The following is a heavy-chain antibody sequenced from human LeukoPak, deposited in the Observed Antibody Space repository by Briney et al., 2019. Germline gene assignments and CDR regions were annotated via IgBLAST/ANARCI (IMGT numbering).Heavy chain of an antibody. D-gene: IGHD2-15*01. V-gene: IGHV1-3*01. CDR2: LNAGNGLT. CDR3: ATSRNSARGIDY. CDR1: GYTFITYV. Sequence: ASVKVSCKASGYTFITYVMHWVRQAPGQRLEWMGWLNAGNGLTKYSQKFQGTVTITRDTSASTAYMELSSLRSEDTAVYYCATSRNSARGIDYWGQGTLVTVSP. J-gene: IGHJ4*02.